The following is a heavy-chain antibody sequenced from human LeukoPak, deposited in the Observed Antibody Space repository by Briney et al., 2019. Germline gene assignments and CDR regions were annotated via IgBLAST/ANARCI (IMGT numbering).Heavy chain of an antibody. Sequence: SVKVSCKASGGTFSSYAISWVRQAPGQGLEWMGGIIPIFGTANYAQKFQGRVTITADESTSTAYMELSSLRSEDTAVYYCVRYSITMVRGVIGGAYFDYWGQGTLVTVSS. V-gene: IGHV1-69*13. CDR2: IIPIFGTA. CDR1: GGTFSSYA. D-gene: IGHD3-10*01. CDR3: VRYSITMVRGVIGGAYFDY. J-gene: IGHJ4*02.